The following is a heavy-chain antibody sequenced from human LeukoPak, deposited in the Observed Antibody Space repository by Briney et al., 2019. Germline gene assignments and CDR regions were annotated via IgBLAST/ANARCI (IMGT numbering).Heavy chain of an antibody. CDR1: GFTFSSYA. CDR3: VRAHSLLGYCSSTSCYEGAFDY. V-gene: IGHV3-23*01. Sequence: PGGSLRLSCAASGFTFSSYAMSWVRQAPGKGLEWVSAISGSGGSTYYADSVKGRFTISRDNSKNTLYLQMNSLRAEDTAVYYCVRAHSLLGYCSSTSCYEGAFDYWGQGTLVTVSS. CDR2: ISGSGGST. D-gene: IGHD2-2*01. J-gene: IGHJ4*02.